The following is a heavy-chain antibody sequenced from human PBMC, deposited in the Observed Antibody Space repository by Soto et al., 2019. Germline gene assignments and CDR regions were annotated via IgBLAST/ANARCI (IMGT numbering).Heavy chain of an antibody. Sequence: GGSLGLSCPASGFSFSSFWMSWDRQVPGKGLEWVAIIHQDGSKKHDVDSVKGRFTVSRDNAEKSLYLQMDSLRPDDTALYYCVRGYSDYTDYFDYWGQGALVTVSS. CDR3: VRGYSDYTDYFDY. CDR1: GFSFSSFW. D-gene: IGHD5-12*01. V-gene: IGHV3-7*03. J-gene: IGHJ4*02. CDR2: IHQDGSKK.